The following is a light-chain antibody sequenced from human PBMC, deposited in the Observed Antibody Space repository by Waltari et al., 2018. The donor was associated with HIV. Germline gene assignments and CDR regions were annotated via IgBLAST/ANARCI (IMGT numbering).Light chain of an antibody. CDR1: QDIFNY. V-gene: IGKV1-27*01. J-gene: IGKJ1*01. CDR3: QRYNSAQWT. CDR2: AAS. Sequence: DIQMTQSPSSLSASVGDRVTIPCPASQDIFNYLAWYQQKPGKVPKLLIYAASTLQSGVPSRFSGSGSGPVFTLTISSLQPEDVAIYYCQRYNSAQWTFGQGTKVEIK.